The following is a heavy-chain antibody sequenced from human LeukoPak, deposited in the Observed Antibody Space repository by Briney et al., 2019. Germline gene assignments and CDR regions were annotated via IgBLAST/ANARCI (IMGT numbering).Heavy chain of an antibody. D-gene: IGHD3-22*01. Sequence: GGSLRLSCAASGFTFSDYSMTWIRQAPGKGLEWVSYISRSGNTIFYAGSVKGRFTISRDNAKNSLYLQMNSLRAEDTAVYYCARDNYDTSGCIGSWGQGTLVTVSS. CDR2: ISRSGNTI. CDR1: GFTFSDYS. CDR3: ARDNYDTSGCIGS. V-gene: IGHV3-11*01. J-gene: IGHJ4*02.